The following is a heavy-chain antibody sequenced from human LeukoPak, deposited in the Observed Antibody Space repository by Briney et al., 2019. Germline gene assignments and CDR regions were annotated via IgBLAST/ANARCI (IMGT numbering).Heavy chain of an antibody. CDR3: ANGDLGLVYYYGMDV. J-gene: IGHJ6*02. V-gene: IGHV3-23*01. D-gene: IGHD4-17*01. CDR1: GFTFSSYA. Sequence: GGSLRLSCAAPGFTFSSYAMSWVRQAPGKGLEWVSAISGSGGSTYYADSVKGRFTISRDNSKNTLYLQMNSLRAEDTAVYYCANGDLGLVYYYGMDVWGQGTTVTVSS. CDR2: ISGSGGST.